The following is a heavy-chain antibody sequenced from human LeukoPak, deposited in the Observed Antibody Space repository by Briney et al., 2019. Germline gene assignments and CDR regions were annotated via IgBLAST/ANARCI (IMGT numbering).Heavy chain of an antibody. Sequence: GGSLRLSCTASGFSFSGSWMSWVRQLPGKGLEWLADMNPDGSTIVYVDSVKARFTISRNNAKNSVYLQMDGLRAEDTAVYYCARDPLNGALDIWGQGTLVTVSS. V-gene: IGHV3-7*01. J-gene: IGHJ3*02. CDR3: ARDPLNGALDI. CDR1: GFSFSGSW. CDR2: MNPDGSTI.